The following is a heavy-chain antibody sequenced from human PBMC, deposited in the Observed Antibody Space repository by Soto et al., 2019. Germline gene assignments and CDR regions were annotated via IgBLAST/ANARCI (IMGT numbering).Heavy chain of an antibody. Sequence: GGSLRLSCAASGFTFSSYGMHWVRQAPGKGLEWVAVIWYDGSNKYYADSVKGRFTISRDNSKNTLYLQMNSLRAEDTAVYYCARVPRFDKSWELPFQADYWGQGTLVTVSS. CDR1: GFTFSSYG. J-gene: IGHJ4*02. D-gene: IGHD1-26*01. V-gene: IGHV3-33*01. CDR2: IWYDGSNK. CDR3: ARVPRFDKSWELPFQADY.